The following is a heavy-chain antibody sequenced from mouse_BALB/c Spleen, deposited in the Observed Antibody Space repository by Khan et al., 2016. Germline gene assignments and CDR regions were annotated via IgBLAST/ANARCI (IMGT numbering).Heavy chain of an antibody. V-gene: IGHV1-18*01. D-gene: IGHD1-1*01. CDR1: GYSFTGYY. CDR2: INPNNGGS. J-gene: IGHJ4*01. CDR3: LRGAMDY. Sequence: VRLQQSGPDLVKPGASVKISCKASGYSFTGYYMYWVKQSHEKSLEWIGRINPNNGGSYSNQTFKGKAILTVDKSSSTAYMELRSLTSEASEVYYCLRGAMDYWGQGTSVTVSS.